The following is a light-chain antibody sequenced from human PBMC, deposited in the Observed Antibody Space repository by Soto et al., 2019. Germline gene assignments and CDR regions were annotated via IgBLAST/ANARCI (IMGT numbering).Light chain of an antibody. J-gene: IGLJ1*01. CDR2: DVT. V-gene: IGLV2-8*01. CDR1: SSDVGGYNY. CDR3: SSYAGTHVV. Sequence: LTQPPSASGSPGQSVAISCTGTSSDVGGYNYVSWYQQYPGKAPKLMIYDVTKRPSGVPDRFSGSKSGNTASLTVSGLQAEDEADYYCSSYAGTHVVFGTGTKVTVL.